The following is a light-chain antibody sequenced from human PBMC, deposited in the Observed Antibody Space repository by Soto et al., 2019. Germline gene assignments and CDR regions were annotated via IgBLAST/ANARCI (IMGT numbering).Light chain of an antibody. CDR1: QSVGSRF. V-gene: IGKV3-20*01. Sequence: EIVLTQSPGTLSLSPGERATLSCRASQSVGSRFLAWYQQKPSQAPRLLIYGASNRATGIPDRFSGSGSGTDFTLTISRLEPEDFAVYYCQQSGTSPPVAFGGGTKVDIK. CDR2: GAS. CDR3: QQSGTSPPVA. J-gene: IGKJ4*01.